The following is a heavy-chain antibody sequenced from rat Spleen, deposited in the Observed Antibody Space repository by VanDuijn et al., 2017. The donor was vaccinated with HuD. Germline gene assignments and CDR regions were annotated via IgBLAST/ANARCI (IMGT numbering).Heavy chain of an antibody. CDR2: ISYDGSST. J-gene: IGHJ4*01. CDR3: ARHGDSSYIMDA. Sequence: EVQLVESGGGLVQPGRSLKLSCAASGFTFSDYNMAWVRQAPKKGLEWVATISYDGSSTYYRDSVKGRFTISRDNAKSTLYLQMDSLRSEDTATYYCARHGDSSYIMDAWGQGASVTVSS. V-gene: IGHV5-7*01. D-gene: IGHD1-2*01. CDR1: GFTFSDYN.